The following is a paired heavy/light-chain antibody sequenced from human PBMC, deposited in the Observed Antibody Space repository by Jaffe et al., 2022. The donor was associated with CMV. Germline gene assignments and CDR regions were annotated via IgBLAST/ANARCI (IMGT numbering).Light chain of an antibody. J-gene: IGKJ2*01. CDR3: QQYYKWPSYT. Sequence: EIVMTQSPATLSVSPGERVTLSCRASQSITSNLAWYQQKPGQAPRLLIYGASTRATGIPARFSASGSGAEFTLTISSLQSEDFAVYYCQQYYKWPSYTFGQGTKLEIK. V-gene: IGKV3-15*01. CDR1: QSITSN. CDR2: GAS.
Heavy chain of an antibody. V-gene: IGHV3-23*01. Sequence: EVQLSESGGDLIQPGGSLRLSCAASGFTFGSYAMAWVRQPPGKGLEWVSVISISGDNTYYADSVKGRFTISRDNSKNTLYLQMNSLRAEDTAVFFCAKDATAGYWYLDLWGRGTLVTVSS. J-gene: IGHJ2*01. CDR1: GFTFGSYA. CDR2: ISISGDNT. CDR3: AKDATAGYWYLDL.